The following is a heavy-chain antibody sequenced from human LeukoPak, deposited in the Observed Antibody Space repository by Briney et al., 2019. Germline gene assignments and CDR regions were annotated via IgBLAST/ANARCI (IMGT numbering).Heavy chain of an antibody. CDR3: ARGLSGYASSLGY. CDR1: GFTFSSFG. Sequence: GGSLRLSCAASGFTFSSFGMSWVRQAPGEGLEWVSAISSTGGTAYYADSVKGRFTISRDNSKNTLYLQMNSLRAEDTAVYYCARGLSGYASSLGYWGQGTLVTVSA. D-gene: IGHD6-6*01. CDR2: ISSTGGTA. V-gene: IGHV3-23*01. J-gene: IGHJ4*02.